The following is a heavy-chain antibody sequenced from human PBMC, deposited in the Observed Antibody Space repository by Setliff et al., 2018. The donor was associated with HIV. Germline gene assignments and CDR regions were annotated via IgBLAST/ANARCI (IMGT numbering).Heavy chain of an antibody. CDR2: ASSDGVNN. D-gene: IGHD6-19*01. CDR3: AKQGATSGLDF. Sequence: GGSLRLSCAASGFTFSSYHMHWVRQAPGKGLAWVAVASSDGVNNLYADSVKGRFIISRDNSKNTLSLQMISLTTEDTAVYYCAKQGATSGLDFWGQGTLVTVSS. CDR1: GFTFSSYH. J-gene: IGHJ4*02. V-gene: IGHV3-30-3*02.